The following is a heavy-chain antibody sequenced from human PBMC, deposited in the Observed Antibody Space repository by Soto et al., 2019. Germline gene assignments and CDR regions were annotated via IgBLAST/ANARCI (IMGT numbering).Heavy chain of an antibody. CDR1: GYSFTSYW. Sequence: PGESLKISCKGSGYSFTSYWISWVRQMPGKGLEWMGRIDPSDSYTNYSPSFQGHVTISADKSISTAYLQWSSLKASDTAMYYCARGIAAAGTDYGMDVWGQRTSVTVSS. V-gene: IGHV5-10-1*01. CDR2: IDPSDSYT. CDR3: ARGIAAAGTDYGMDV. J-gene: IGHJ6*02. D-gene: IGHD6-13*01.